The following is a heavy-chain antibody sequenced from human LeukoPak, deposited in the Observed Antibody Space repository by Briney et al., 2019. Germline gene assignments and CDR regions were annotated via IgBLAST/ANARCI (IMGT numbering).Heavy chain of an antibody. V-gene: IGHV1-18*01. D-gene: IGHD5-18*01. Sequence: ASVKVSCKASGYTFNTYDINWVRQVPGQGLEWMGWISAYNGNTNYAQKLQGRVTMTTDTSTSTAYMELRSLRSDDTAVYYCARVGGYSYGYGDAFDIWGQGTMVTVSS. CDR2: ISAYNGNT. J-gene: IGHJ3*02. CDR1: GYTFNTYD. CDR3: ARVGGYSYGYGDAFDI.